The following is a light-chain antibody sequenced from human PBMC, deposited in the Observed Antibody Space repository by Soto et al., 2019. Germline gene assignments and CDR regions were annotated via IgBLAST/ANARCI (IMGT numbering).Light chain of an antibody. CDR1: TSNIGSNY. Sequence: QPVLTQPPSASGTPGQRVTISCSGATSNIGSNYVYWYQHLPGTAPKLLIYTGNERPSGVPDRFTGSKYGTSASLAISGLRSEDGGGYYSAAWDDDLRGYWVFGGGTKLTLL. V-gene: IGLV1-47*02. J-gene: IGLJ2*01. CDR3: AAWDDDLRGYWV. CDR2: TGN.